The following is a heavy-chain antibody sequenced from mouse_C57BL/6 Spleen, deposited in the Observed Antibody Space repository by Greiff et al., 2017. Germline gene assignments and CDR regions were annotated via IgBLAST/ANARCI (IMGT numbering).Heavy chain of an antibody. CDR1: GYAFSSSW. V-gene: IGHV1-82*01. CDR3: ARGTYGGPDY. Sequence: LVEPGASVVISCKASGYAFSSSWMNWVKQRPGKGLEWVGRIYPGDGDTNYNGKFKGKATLTADKSSSTAYMQRSRLTSEDSAVYFCARGTYGGPDYWGQGTTLTVSS. D-gene: IGHD1-1*01. J-gene: IGHJ2*01. CDR2: IYPGDGDT.